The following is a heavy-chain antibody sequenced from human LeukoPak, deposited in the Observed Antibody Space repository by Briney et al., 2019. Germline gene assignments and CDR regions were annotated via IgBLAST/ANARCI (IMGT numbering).Heavy chain of an antibody. CDR3: ARDVGLSGSYFGEYFDY. CDR2: ISYDGSNK. Sequence: PGGSLRLSCAASGFTFSSYAMHWVCQAPGKGLEWVAVISYDGSNKYYADSVKGRFTISRDNSKNTLYLQMNSLRAEDTAVYYCARDVGLSGSYFGEYFDYWGQGTLVTVSS. D-gene: IGHD1-26*01. J-gene: IGHJ4*02. V-gene: IGHV3-30*04. CDR1: GFTFSSYA.